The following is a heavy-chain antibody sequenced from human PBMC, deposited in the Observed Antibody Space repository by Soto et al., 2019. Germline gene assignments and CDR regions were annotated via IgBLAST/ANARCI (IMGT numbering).Heavy chain of an antibody. Sequence: ASVKVSCKASGYTFTTYGMSWVRQAPGQGLDWMGWISTYNGNTEYGERLQGRVTMTTATTTSTAYMELRSLRSNDTAVYYCARGPTDYYDNSGNYFLDYWGQGTLVTVSS. CDR3: ARGPTDYYDNSGNYFLDY. CDR1: GYTFTTYG. J-gene: IGHJ4*02. CDR2: ISTYNGNT. D-gene: IGHD3-22*01. V-gene: IGHV1-18*01.